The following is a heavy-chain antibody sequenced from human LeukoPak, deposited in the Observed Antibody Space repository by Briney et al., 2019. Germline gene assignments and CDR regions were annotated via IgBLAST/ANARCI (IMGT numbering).Heavy chain of an antibody. J-gene: IGHJ4*02. Sequence: GRSLRLSCAASGFTFDDYAIHWVRQAPGKGLEWVSGLSWNSGSIDYADSVKGRFTISRDNTRNSLYLQMNSLRAEDTALYYCAKAAVSTIVATAGGFDYWGQGTLVTVSS. CDR3: AKAAVSTIVATAGGFDY. D-gene: IGHD5-12*01. CDR1: GFTFDDYA. V-gene: IGHV3-9*01. CDR2: LSWNSGSI.